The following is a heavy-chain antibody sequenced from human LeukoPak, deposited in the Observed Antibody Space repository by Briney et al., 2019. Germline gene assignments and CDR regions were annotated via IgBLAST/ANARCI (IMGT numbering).Heavy chain of an antibody. J-gene: IGHJ5*02. CDR1: GYTFTGYY. CDR3: ARAAAAFNWFDP. V-gene: IGHV1-2*02. D-gene: IGHD6-13*01. Sequence: GASVKPSCKPSGYTFTGYYMHWARQAPGQGLGWMGWINPKSGGTNYTQKFQGRVTITRDTSISTAYMELSRLRSDDTAVYYCARAAAAFNWFDPWGQGTLVTVSS. CDR2: INPKSGGT.